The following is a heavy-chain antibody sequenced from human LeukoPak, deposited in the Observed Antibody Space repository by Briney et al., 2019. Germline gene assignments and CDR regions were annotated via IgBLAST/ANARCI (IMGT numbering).Heavy chain of an antibody. V-gene: IGHV3-30*18. CDR3: AKDLAVAGTNNFDY. J-gene: IGHJ4*02. CDR2: ISYDGSNK. D-gene: IGHD6-19*01. CDR1: GFTFSSYG. Sequence: GGSLRLSCAASGFTFSSYGMHWVRQAPGKGLEWVAVISYDGSNKYYADSVKGRFTISRDNSKNTLYLQMNSLRAEDTAVYYCAKDLAVAGTNNFDYWGQGTLVTVSS.